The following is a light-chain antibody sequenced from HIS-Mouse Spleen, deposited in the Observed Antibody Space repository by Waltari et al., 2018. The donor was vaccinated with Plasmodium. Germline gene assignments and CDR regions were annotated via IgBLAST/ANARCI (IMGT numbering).Light chain of an antibody. Sequence: SYELTQPLSVSVALGQTARITCGGNNIGSKNVHWYQQKPGQAPVLVIYRDSNRPSGIPERFFGTHSGNTATMPISRAQDGDEADYVCQVWDSSTVVFGGGTKLTV. CDR1: NIGSKN. CDR3: QVWDSSTVV. CDR2: RDS. V-gene: IGLV3-9*01. J-gene: IGLJ2*01.